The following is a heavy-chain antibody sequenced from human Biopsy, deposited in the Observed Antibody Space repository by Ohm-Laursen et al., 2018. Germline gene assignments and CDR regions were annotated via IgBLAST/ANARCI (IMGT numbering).Heavy chain of an antibody. D-gene: IGHD6-13*01. CDR2: VDWDDYK. CDR3: ARTPILIVSAGLVYRHRRHLQGMDV. V-gene: IGHV2-70*11. J-gene: IGHJ6*02. CDR1: GFSLSARGMC. Sequence: TQTLTLTFSFSGFSLSARGMCVSWIRQAPGKALEWLARVDWDDYKDYSASLQTKLSISKDTSNDQVVLTVNNVNPADTATYYCARTPILIVSAGLVYRHRRHLQGMDVWGQGIAVTVS.